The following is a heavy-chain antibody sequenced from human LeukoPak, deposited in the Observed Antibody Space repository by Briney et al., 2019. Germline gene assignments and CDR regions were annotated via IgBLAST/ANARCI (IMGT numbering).Heavy chain of an antibody. V-gene: IGHV3-53*01. CDR2: IYSGGTT. CDR1: VXXXX. J-gene: IGHJ4*02. CDR3: AGVLCNGDYPRFDY. Sequence: VXXXXMNWXXXAPGXXLEWGXIIYSGGTTYYTDSVKGRFTISRENSKKTLHLQMNSVRAEETAVYYCAGVLCNGDYPRFDYWGQGTLVTVSS. D-gene: IGHD4-17*01.